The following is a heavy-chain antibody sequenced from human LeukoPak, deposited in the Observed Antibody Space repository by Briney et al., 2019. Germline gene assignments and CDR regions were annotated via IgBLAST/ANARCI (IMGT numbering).Heavy chain of an antibody. CDR3: ARLPPVAPPAHFDF. V-gene: IGHV5-51*01. CDR2: IYPGDSDT. Sequence: GESLKISCKGSGYSFTSYWIGWVRQMPGKGLDWMGIIYPGDSDTRYSPSFQGQVTISADKSISTAYLQFSSLKASDTAIYYCARLPPVAPPAHFDFWGQGTQVTVSS. CDR1: GYSFTSYW. D-gene: IGHD6-13*01. J-gene: IGHJ4*02.